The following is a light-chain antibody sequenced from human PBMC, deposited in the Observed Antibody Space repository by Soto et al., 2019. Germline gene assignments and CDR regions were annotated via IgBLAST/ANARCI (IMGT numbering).Light chain of an antibody. CDR3: QQYDNWPPFT. CDR1: QSVSSR. CDR2: GAS. Sequence: EIVMTQSPATLSVSPGERATLSCRASQSVSSRLAWYQQKPGQAPRLLIYGASTRATGIPVRFSGSGSGTEFTLTISSLQSEDFAVYYCQQYDNWPPFTFGPGTKVDIK. V-gene: IGKV3-15*01. J-gene: IGKJ3*01.